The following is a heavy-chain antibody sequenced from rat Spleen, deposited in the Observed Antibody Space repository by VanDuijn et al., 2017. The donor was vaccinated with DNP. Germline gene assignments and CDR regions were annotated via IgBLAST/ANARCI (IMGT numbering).Heavy chain of an antibody. Sequence: EVQLVESGGDLVQPGRSLKLSCAASGFTFSDHALAWVRQSPKKDLEWVATIIYDVSKTYYRDSVKGRFTISRDNAKSTLYLQMDSLRSEDTATYYCTTHPGYSSDYWGQGVVVTVSS. CDR2: IIYDVSKT. V-gene: IGHV5S10*01. CDR3: TTHPGYSSDY. J-gene: IGHJ2*01. D-gene: IGHD2-5*01. CDR1: GFTFSDHA.